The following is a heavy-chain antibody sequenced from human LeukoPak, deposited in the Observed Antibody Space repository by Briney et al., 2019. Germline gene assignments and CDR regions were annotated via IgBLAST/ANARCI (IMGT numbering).Heavy chain of an antibody. CDR1: GYSFTSYW. CDR3: ARHKPLGYCSGGSCCWGGFDY. CDR2: IDPSDSYT. J-gene: IGHJ4*02. V-gene: IGHV5-10-1*01. D-gene: IGHD2-15*01. Sequence: GESLRISCKGSGYSFTSYWISWVRQMPGKGLEWMGRIDPSDSYTNCSPSFQGHVTFSADKSISTAYLQWSSLKASDTAMYYCARHKPLGYCSGGSCCWGGFDYWGQGTLVTVSP.